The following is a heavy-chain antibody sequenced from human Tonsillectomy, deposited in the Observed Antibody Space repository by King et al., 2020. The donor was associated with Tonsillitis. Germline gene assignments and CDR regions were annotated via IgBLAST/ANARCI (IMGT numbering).Heavy chain of an antibody. CDR2: INSNGGST. J-gene: IGHJ5*02. CDR1: GFTFSSYA. V-gene: IGHV3-64D*06. Sequence: DVQLVESGGGLVQPGGSLRLSCSASGFTFSSYAMHWVRQAPGKGLEYVSAINSNGGSTYYADSVKGRFTLSRDNSKNTLYLQMSSLRPEDTAVYYCVKGSAAAGMAWFDPWGQGALITVSS. D-gene: IGHD6-13*01. CDR3: VKGSAAAGMAWFDP.